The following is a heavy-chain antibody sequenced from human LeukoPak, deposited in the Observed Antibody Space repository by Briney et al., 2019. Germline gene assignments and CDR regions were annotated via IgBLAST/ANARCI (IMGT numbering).Heavy chain of an antibody. J-gene: IGHJ4*02. CDR2: LYPGDSDT. CDR3: ASRLRERFDS. CDR1: GYSFPNYW. V-gene: IGHV5-51*01. Sequence: GESLKISCKVSGYSFPNYWIDWVRQMPGKGLEWLGILYPGDSDTRYSPSFQGQVTISADKSISTAYLQWSSLKASDTAMYYCASRLRERFDSWGQGTLVTVSS. D-gene: IGHD5-12*01.